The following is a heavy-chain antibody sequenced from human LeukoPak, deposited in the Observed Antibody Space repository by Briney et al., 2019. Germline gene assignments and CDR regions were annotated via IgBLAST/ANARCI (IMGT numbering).Heavy chain of an antibody. D-gene: IGHD3-10*01. CDR1: GFIFSSYG. Sequence: GGSLRLSCTASGFIFSSYGMHWVRQAPGKGLEWVGVIWYDGSNKYYAHSVKGRFTISTDNSTNTLYLQMSSLRAEDTAVYYCAPKPRITMVRGVISTYPLIDYWGQGTLVTVSP. CDR3: APKPRITMVRGVISTYPLIDY. J-gene: IGHJ4*02. CDR2: IWYDGSNK. V-gene: IGHV3-33*01.